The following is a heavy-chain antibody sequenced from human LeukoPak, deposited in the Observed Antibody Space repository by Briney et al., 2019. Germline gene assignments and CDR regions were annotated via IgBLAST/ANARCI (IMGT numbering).Heavy chain of an antibody. CDR3: ARGRYSSGWYGGYFQH. CDR2: INHSGDT. D-gene: IGHD6-19*01. J-gene: IGHJ1*01. CDR1: GGSFRGYC. Sequence: SETLSLTCAVYGGSFRGYCWTWIRQPPGKGLEWIGEINHSGDTDHHPSLKSRVTMSIDMSKNQFSLNLTSVTAADTAVYYCARGRYSSGWYGGYFQHWGQGALVIVSS. V-gene: IGHV4-34*01.